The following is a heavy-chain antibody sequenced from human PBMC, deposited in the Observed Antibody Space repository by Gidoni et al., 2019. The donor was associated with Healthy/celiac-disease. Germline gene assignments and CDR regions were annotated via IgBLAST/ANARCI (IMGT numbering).Heavy chain of an antibody. J-gene: IGHJ5*02. CDR2: ISGSGVST. V-gene: IGHV3-23*01. Sequence: EVQRLESGGGLVQPGGALRLSCAASGFTFSSYAMSWVRQAPGKGLEWVSAISGSGVSTYYADSVKGRFTISRDNSKNTLYLQMNSLRAEDTAVYYCASIVVVPAAIWFDPWGQGTLVTVSS. D-gene: IGHD2-2*01. CDR1: GFTFSSYA. CDR3: ASIVVVPAAIWFDP.